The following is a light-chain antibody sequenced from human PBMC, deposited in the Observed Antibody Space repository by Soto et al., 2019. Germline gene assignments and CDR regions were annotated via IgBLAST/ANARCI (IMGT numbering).Light chain of an antibody. V-gene: IGKV3D-15*01. CDR3: QQYNSYSRA. CDR2: GAS. J-gene: IGKJ1*01. Sequence: EIVMTQSPGTLSVSPGESATLSCRTSQSVSSNLAWYQQKPGQAPRLLIYGASSRATGIPDRFSGSGSGTEFTLTISSLQPDDFATYYCQQYNSYSRAFGQGTKVDIK. CDR1: QSVSSN.